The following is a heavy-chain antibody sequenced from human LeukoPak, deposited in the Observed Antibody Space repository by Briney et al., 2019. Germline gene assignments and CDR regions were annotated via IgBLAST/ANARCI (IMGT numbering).Heavy chain of an antibody. D-gene: IGHD3-10*01. CDR1: GYTFTSYY. Sequence: ASVKVSCKASGYTFTSYYMHWVRQAPGQGLEWRGIIDPSGGSTSYAQKFQGRVTMTRDMSTSTVYMELSSLRSEHTAVYYCARDGRGSRSSWFDPWGQGTLVIVSS. CDR2: IDPSGGST. J-gene: IGHJ5*02. CDR3: ARDGRGSRSSWFDP. V-gene: IGHV1-46*01.